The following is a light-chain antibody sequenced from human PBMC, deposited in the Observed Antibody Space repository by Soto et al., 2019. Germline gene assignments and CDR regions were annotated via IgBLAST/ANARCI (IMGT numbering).Light chain of an antibody. CDR2: EAS. Sequence: VLTQSPGTLSFSPGERATLSCRASQTVSSNYLAWYQQKPGQTPRLLIYEASTRASGIPDRFTGSGSGTDFTLTIRRLEPEDLAVYYCHQYGGSSRTFGQGTKVDIK. V-gene: IGKV3-20*01. CDR3: HQYGGSSRT. J-gene: IGKJ1*01. CDR1: QTVSSNY.